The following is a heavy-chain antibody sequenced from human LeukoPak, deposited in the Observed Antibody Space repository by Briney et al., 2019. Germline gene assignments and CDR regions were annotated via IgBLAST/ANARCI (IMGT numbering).Heavy chain of an antibody. CDR3: AKAAGERYSSSSGTYYYYYGMDV. V-gene: IGHV3-23*01. Sequence: PGGSLRLSCAASGFTFSSYAMSWVRQAPGKGLEWVSAISGSGGSTYYADSVKGRFTISRDNSKSMLYLQMNSLRAEDTAVYYCAKAAGERYSSSSGTYYYYYGMDVWGQGTTVTVSS. D-gene: IGHD6-6*01. CDR2: ISGSGGST. J-gene: IGHJ6*02. CDR1: GFTFSSYA.